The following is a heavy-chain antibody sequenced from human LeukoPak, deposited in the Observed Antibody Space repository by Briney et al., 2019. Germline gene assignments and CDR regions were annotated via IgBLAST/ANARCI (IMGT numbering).Heavy chain of an antibody. J-gene: IGHJ4*02. D-gene: IGHD3-16*01. CDR1: GGTFSSYA. CDR2: IIPIFGTA. Sequence: SVKVSCKASGGTFSSYAISWVRQAPGQGLEWMGGIIPIFGTANYAQKFQGRVTITTDESTSTAYMELSSLRSEDTAVYYCARDGRGRFGGLDYWGQGTLVTVSS. V-gene: IGHV1-69*05. CDR3: ARDGRGRFGGLDY.